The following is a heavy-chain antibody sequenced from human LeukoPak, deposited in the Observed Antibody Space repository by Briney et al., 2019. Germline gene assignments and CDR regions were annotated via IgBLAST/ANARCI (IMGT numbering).Heavy chain of an antibody. CDR3: AKDSGSYRDYIDY. J-gene: IGHJ4*02. CDR2: ISWNGGST. Sequence: GGSLRLSCAASGFTFDDYAMHWVRQAPGKGLEWVSLISWNGGSTYCADSVKSRFTVSRDNSKNSLYLQMSSLRAEDTALYYCAKDSGSYRDYIDYWGQGTLVTVSS. CDR1: GFTFDDYA. D-gene: IGHD1-26*01. V-gene: IGHV3-43D*04.